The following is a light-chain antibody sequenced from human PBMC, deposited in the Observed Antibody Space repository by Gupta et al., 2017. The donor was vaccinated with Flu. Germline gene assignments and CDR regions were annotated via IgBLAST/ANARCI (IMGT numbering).Light chain of an antibody. CDR3: QVWDSNSGRV. CDR1: DSGGKS. V-gene: IGLV3-21*02. Sequence: GGSDSGGKSVHWYLRRSGQAPLLVVHDDDDRPSGIPERVSGSKSGNTATLTLSRVEAGDEADYYCQVWDSNSGRVFGGGTKLTVL. J-gene: IGLJ3*02. CDR2: DDD.